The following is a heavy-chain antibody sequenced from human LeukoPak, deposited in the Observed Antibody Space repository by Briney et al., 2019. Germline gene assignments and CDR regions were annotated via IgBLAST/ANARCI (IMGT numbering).Heavy chain of an antibody. CDR2: ISGASTNI. D-gene: IGHD5-12*01. Sequence: GGPLDLSWEPSGFPSRTYRLNGAGQAQGKGLEWVSSISGASTNIYYADSVKGRFTISRDNAKNSVSLQMNSLRAEDTAVYYCARGIIDYSGYDYWGQGTLVTVSS. J-gene: IGHJ4*02. CDR1: GFPSRTYR. CDR3: ARGIIDYSGYDY. V-gene: IGHV3-21*01.